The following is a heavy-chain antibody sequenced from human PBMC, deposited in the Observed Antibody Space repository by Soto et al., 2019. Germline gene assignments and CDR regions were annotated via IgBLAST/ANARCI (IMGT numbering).Heavy chain of an antibody. J-gene: IGHJ4*01. CDR1: GGSFSSYG. CDR2: IWHDGRYE. CDR3: ATEGGVGHDSSWGDF. V-gene: IGHV3-33*01. Sequence: QVQLVESGGGVVQPGRSLRLSCVVSGGSFSSYGMHWVRQAPGKGLEWVASIWHDGRYEFHADAVKGRFAISRDNSKKSLYLQMHSLRVEHTAMYYCATEGGVGHDSSWGDFWRHGTLVSVSS. D-gene: IGHD6-13*01.